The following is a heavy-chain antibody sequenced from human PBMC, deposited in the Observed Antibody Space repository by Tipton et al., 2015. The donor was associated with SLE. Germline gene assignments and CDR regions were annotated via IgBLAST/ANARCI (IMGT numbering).Heavy chain of an antibody. J-gene: IGHJ4*02. CDR1: GGSISSSSYY. CDR2: IYYSGTS. D-gene: IGHD3-22*01. CDR3: ARDGSGYFHFDY. V-gene: IGHV4-39*07. Sequence: TLSLTCTVSGGSISSSSYYWGWIRQPPGKGLEWIGSIYYSGTSNYNPSFKSRVTMSVDASKNQISLNLGSVTAADTAVYYCARDGSGYFHFDYWGRGAQVTVSS.